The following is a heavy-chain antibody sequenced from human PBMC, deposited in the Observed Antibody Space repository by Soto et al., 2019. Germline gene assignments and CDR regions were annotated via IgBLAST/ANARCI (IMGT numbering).Heavy chain of an antibody. CDR2: ISAYNGNT. CDR1: GYTFTSYG. V-gene: IGHV1-18*01. Sequence: ASVKVSCKASGYTFTSYGISWVRQAPGQGLEWMGWISAYNGNTNYAQELQGRVTMTTDTSTSTAYMELRSLRSDDTAVYYCARDTLLRFLECSNPHMDVWGKGITVTVSS. CDR3: ARDTLLRFLECSNPHMDV. J-gene: IGHJ6*04. D-gene: IGHD3-3*01.